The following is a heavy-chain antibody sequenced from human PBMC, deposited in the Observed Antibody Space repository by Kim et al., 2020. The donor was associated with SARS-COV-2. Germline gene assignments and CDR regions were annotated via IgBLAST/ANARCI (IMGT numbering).Heavy chain of an antibody. Sequence: ASVKVSCKASGYTFTSHGISWVRQAPGQGLEWMGWISGYSGNTKYAQKFQGRVTMTTDTSTSIAYMELRSLRSDDTAVYYCARDHPIIAAVGTFWFDPWGRGTLVTVSS. CDR2: ISGYSGNT. D-gene: IGHD6-13*01. V-gene: IGHV1-18*01. J-gene: IGHJ5*02. CDR3: ARDHPIIAAVGTFWFDP. CDR1: GYTFTSHG.